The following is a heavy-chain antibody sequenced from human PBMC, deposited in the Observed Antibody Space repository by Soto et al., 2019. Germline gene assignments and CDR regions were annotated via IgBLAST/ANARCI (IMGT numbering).Heavy chain of an antibody. J-gene: IGHJ3*02. V-gene: IGHV1-18*04. CDR2: ISAYNGNT. CDR1: GYTFTSYG. Sequence: QVQLVQSGAEVKKPGASVKVSCKASGYTFTSYGISWVRQAPGQGLEWMGWISAYNGNTNYAQKLQGRVTMTTDTTTSTAYMELRSLRSDDTAVYYCVRDFGVVVAASSAFDIWGQGTMVTVSS. CDR3: VRDFGVVVAASSAFDI. D-gene: IGHD2-15*01.